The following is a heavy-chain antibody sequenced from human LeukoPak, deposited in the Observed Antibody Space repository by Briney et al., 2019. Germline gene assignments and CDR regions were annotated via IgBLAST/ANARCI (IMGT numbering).Heavy chain of an antibody. D-gene: IGHD1-1*01. Sequence: SETLSLTCAVSGGSFNDYYWSRIRQSPGKGLEWIGEINHGGHTNYNPSLKSRVTVSVDTSKNQFSLNLISVTAADAAVYYCVRGPFGNDAGAWGQGTRVTVSS. CDR1: GGSFNDYY. J-gene: IGHJ5*02. CDR3: VRGPFGNDAGA. CDR2: INHGGHT. V-gene: IGHV4-34*01.